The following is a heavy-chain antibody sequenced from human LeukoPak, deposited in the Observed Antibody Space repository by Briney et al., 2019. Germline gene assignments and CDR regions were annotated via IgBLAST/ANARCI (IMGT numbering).Heavy chain of an antibody. Sequence: ASVKVSCKASGYTFTVYYMHWVRQAPGQGLEWMGWINPNSGGTNSTQKFQGRVTMTRDTSISTAYMELSRLSSDDTAVYYCARNYYYGMDVWGQGTTVTVSS. J-gene: IGHJ6*02. V-gene: IGHV1-2*02. CDR3: ARNYYYGMDV. CDR1: GYTFTVYY. CDR2: INPNSGGT.